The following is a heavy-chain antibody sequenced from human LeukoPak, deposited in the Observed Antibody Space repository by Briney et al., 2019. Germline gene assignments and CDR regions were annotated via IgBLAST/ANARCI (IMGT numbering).Heavy chain of an antibody. D-gene: IGHD1-26*01. CDR2: ISYDGSSK. Sequence: QPGESLRLSCAASGFTFSNYAILWVRQAPGKGLEWVAVISYDGSSKNFADSVKGRFTISRDNSKNTLYLQMNSLRAEDTAVYYCAKDRGGGSHFDYWGQGTLVTVSS. CDR3: AKDRGGGSHFDY. CDR1: GFTFSNYA. J-gene: IGHJ4*02. V-gene: IGHV3-30-3*01.